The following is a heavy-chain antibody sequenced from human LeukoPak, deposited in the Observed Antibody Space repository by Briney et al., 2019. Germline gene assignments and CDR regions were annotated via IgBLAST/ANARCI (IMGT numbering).Heavy chain of an antibody. CDR1: GGSISSYY. J-gene: IGHJ4*02. CDR3: ARVHARFLEWLSFDY. CDR2: IYYSGST. V-gene: IGHV4-59*01. Sequence: ASETLSLTCAVSGGSISSYYWSWIRQPPGKGLEWIGYIYYSGSTNYNPSLKSRVTISVDTSKNQFSLKLSSVTAADTAVYYCARVHARFLEWLSFDYWGQGTLVTVSS. D-gene: IGHD3-3*01.